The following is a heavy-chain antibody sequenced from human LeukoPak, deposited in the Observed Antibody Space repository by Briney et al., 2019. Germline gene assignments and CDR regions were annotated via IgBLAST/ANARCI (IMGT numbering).Heavy chain of an antibody. J-gene: IGHJ4*02. D-gene: IGHD5-24*01. V-gene: IGHV3-23*01. CDR3: AKDRKPDGLYNFDY. Sequence: GGSLRLSCAASGFTFSSYAMSWVRQAPGQGLEWVSVITGNSGLIDYAESVKGRFTISRDNSRNMVYLQMNSLRVEDTATYFCAKDRKPDGLYNFDYWGQGILVTVSS. CDR1: GFTFSSYA. CDR2: ITGNSGLI.